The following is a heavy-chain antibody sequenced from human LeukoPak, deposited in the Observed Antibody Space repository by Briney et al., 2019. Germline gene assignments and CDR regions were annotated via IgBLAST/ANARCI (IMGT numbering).Heavy chain of an antibody. J-gene: IGHJ4*02. CDR3: AKGPLFDY. CDR1: GFTFSSYA. CDR2: ISGSGGST. V-gene: IGHV3-23*01. Sequence: PGGSLRLSCAASGFTFSSYAMSWVRQAPGKGLEWVSAISGSGGSTYCAASVKGRFTISRDNSKNTLYLKMNSVRAEDTAVYYCAKGPLFDYWGEGTLVTVSS.